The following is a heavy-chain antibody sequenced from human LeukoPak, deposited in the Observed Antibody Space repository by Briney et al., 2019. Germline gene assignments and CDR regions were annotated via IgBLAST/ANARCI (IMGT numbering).Heavy chain of an antibody. V-gene: IGHV1-18*01. CDR3: SNVAKGRYFFYYMDV. CDR2: ISSDNGNT. CDR1: GHTSNRLG. Sequence: GASVKVSCQASGHTSNRLGVAWVRQAPGQGLEWIGWISSDNGNTKYVDRLQGRVTMTIDRYTTTAYMELRSLRADDTAVYFCSNVAKGRYFFYYMDVWGKGTTVTVSS. D-gene: IGHD2-15*01. J-gene: IGHJ6*03.